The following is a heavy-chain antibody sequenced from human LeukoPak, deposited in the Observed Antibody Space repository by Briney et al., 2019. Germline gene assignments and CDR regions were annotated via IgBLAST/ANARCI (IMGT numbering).Heavy chain of an antibody. CDR1: GYTFTGDY. J-gene: IGHJ5*01. Sequence: GASVKVSCKASGYTFTGDYLHWVRQAPGQGLEWMGCVNPNSGDTNYAQKFQGSVTMTRDTSISTVYMELSRLRSDDTAVYYCARASGSYWWFDSWGQGTLVTVSS. D-gene: IGHD1-26*01. V-gene: IGHV1-2*02. CDR2: VNPNSGDT. CDR3: ARASGSYWWFDS.